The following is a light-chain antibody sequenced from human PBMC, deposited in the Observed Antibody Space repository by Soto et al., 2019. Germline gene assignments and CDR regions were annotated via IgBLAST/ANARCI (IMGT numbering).Light chain of an antibody. V-gene: IGKV1-27*01. CDR2: TAS. CDR1: QDISNY. J-gene: IGKJ5*01. Sequence: DIQMTQSPSCLRASQGDTVTITCRASQDISNYLAWYQQTPGKVPKLLIYTASALQSGVPSRFSGSGSGTDFTLTISSLQPEDVSTYYCQKYKSALTFGQGTRLEIK. CDR3: QKYKSALT.